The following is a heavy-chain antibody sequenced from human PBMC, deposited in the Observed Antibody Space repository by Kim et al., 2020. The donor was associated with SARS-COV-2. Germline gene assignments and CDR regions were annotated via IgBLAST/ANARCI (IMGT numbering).Heavy chain of an antibody. CDR2: ISYDGSNK. CDR1: GFTFSSYG. V-gene: IGHV3-30*03. Sequence: GGSLRLSCAASGFTFSSYGMHWVRQAPGKGLEWVTVISYDGSNKYYADSVKGRFTISRDNSKNTLYLQMNSLRAEDTAVYYCVGGGIRFLEWLSPLDYLG. J-gene: IGHJ4*01. D-gene: IGHD3-3*01. CDR3: VGGGIRFLEWLSPLDY.